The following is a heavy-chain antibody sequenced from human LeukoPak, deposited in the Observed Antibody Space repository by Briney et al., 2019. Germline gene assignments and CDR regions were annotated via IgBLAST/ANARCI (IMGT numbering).Heavy chain of an antibody. V-gene: IGHV3-30*03. Sequence: GGSLRLSCAASGFTFSNYGTHWVRQAPGKGLEWVAVISYDGTYKYYADSVRGRFTISRDNSKNTLYLQMNSLRSDDTAVYYCAQGGSEIYYFYHGMDVWGRGTTVTVSS. CDR2: ISYDGTYK. CDR3: AQGGSEIYYFYHGMDV. CDR1: GFTFSNYG. D-gene: IGHD3-10*01. J-gene: IGHJ6*02.